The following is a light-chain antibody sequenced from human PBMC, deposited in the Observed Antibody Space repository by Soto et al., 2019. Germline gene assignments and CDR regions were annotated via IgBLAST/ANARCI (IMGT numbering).Light chain of an antibody. V-gene: IGKV1-16*01. J-gene: IGKJ1*01. CDR2: DAS. CDR1: QGISSF. CDR3: HQYHSYPAS. Sequence: DIQMTQSPSSLSASVGDRVTITCRASQGISSFLAWFQQKPGKATKSLIYDASTLQSGVSSRCSGSGSDTHITLTISSLQPEDFATYYCHQYHSYPASFGQGTKVEIK.